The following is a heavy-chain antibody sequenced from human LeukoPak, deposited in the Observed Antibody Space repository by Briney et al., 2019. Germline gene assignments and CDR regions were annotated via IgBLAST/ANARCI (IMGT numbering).Heavy chain of an antibody. CDR3: ARDRASGYCSSTSCSRPLGFYYYYYMDV. Sequence: PGGSLRLSCAASGFTFDDYGMSWVRQAPGKGLEWVSGINWNGGSTGYADSVKGRFTISRDNAKNSLYLPMNSLRAEDTALYYCARDRASGYCSSTSCSRPLGFYYYYYMDVWGKGTTVTVSS. CDR2: INWNGGST. V-gene: IGHV3-20*04. J-gene: IGHJ6*03. D-gene: IGHD2-2*01. CDR1: GFTFDDYG.